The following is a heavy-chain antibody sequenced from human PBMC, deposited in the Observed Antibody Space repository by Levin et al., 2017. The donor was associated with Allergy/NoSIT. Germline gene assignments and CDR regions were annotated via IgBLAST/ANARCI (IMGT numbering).Heavy chain of an antibody. V-gene: IGHV3-15*05. CDR1: GLIFRTAW. Sequence: PGGSLRLSCAASGLIFRTAWMSWVRQAPGKGPEWVGHIKSKTDGETTEYAAPVKGRFTISRDDSKNTLYLQMNSLRTEDTAVYYCTTDREWFDPWGQGTLVTVSS. J-gene: IGHJ5*02. D-gene: IGHD1-26*01. CDR2: IKSKTDGETT. CDR3: TTDREWFDP.